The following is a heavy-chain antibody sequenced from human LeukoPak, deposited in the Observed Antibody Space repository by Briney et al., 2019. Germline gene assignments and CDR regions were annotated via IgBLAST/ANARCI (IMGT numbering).Heavy chain of an antibody. V-gene: IGHV4-59*08. CDR2: IYYSGST. CDR3: ARHGSRAVAGYFDY. J-gene: IGHJ4*02. CDR1: VDSISSYY. D-gene: IGHD6-19*01. Sequence: SETLSLTRTVSVDSISSYYWSWIRQSPGKGLEWIGYIYYSGSTYYNPSLTSRVTISVDTSKNQFSLRLTSVTAADTAVYYCARHGSRAVAGYFDYWGQGNLVTVSS.